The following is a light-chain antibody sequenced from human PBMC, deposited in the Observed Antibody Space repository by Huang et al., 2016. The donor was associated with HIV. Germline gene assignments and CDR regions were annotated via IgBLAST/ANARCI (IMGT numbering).Light chain of an antibody. CDR3: QHYNNWPPWT. V-gene: IGKV3D-15*01. CDR1: QGVSNN. J-gene: IGKJ1*01. CDR2: GAS. Sequence: EIVMTQSPATLSVSPGERATLSCRASQGVSNNIAWYQQKPGQTPRLLIHGASTRATGIEAKFRGRGSGTDFTLTITSLQPEDSAVYYCQHYNNWPPWTFGPGTQVEI.